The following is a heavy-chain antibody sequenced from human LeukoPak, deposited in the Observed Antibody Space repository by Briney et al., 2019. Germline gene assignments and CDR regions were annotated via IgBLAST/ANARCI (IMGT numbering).Heavy chain of an antibody. Sequence: PGRSLRLSCAASGFTFSSYGMHWVRQAPGKGLEWVAVIWYDGSNKYYADSVKGRFTISRDNSKNTLYLQMNSLRAEDTAVYYCARERDRGAIDYWGQGTLVTVSS. J-gene: IGHJ4*02. CDR1: GFTFSSYG. D-gene: IGHD3-10*01. V-gene: IGHV3-33*01. CDR3: ARERDRGAIDY. CDR2: IWYDGSNK.